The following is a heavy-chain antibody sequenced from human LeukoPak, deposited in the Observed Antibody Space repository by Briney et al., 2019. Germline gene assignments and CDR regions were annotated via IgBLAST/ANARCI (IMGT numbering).Heavy chain of an antibody. D-gene: IGHD4-23*01. CDR2: INPNSGGT. CDR3: ARVYGGKSPPLRYFDY. Sequence: ASVKVSCKASGYTFTGYYMHWVRQAPGQGLEWMGWINPNSGGTNYAQKFQGRVTMTRDTSISTAYMELSRLRSDDTAVYYCARVYGGKSPPLRYFDYWGQGTLVTVSS. CDR1: GYTFTGYY. V-gene: IGHV1-2*02. J-gene: IGHJ4*02.